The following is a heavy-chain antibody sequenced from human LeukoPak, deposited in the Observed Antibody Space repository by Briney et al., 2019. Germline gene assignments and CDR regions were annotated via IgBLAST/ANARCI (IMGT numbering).Heavy chain of an antibody. D-gene: IGHD6-19*01. CDR3: ARDQRLVAGTFYFDY. CDR2: INPNGGRI. J-gene: IGHJ4*02. CDR1: GYTSIGYY. Sequence: ASVKVSCKASGYTSIGYYIHWVRQAPGQGLEWMGWINPNGGRINYAQKFQGRVTMTRDTSISTAYMELSRLRSDDSAVYYCARDQRLVAGTFYFDYWGQGTLVTVSS. V-gene: IGHV1-2*02.